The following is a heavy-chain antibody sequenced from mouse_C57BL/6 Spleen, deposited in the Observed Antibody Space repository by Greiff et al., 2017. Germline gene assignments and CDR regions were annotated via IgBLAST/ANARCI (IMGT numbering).Heavy chain of an antibody. V-gene: IGHV14-2*01. CDR3: ARSGDYDEGFAY. D-gene: IGHD2-4*01. Sequence: VQLQLSGAELVKPGASVKLSCTASGFNIKDYYLLWVKQRTEQGLEWIGRIDPEDGATKYAPKFQGKATITADTSSNTAYLQLSSLTSEDTAVYYCARSGDYDEGFAYWGQGTLVTVSA. J-gene: IGHJ3*01. CDR1: GFNIKDYY. CDR2: IDPEDGAT.